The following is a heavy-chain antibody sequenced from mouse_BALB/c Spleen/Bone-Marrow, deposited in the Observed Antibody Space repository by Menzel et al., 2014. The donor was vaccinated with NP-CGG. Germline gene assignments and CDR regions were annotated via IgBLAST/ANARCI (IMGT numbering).Heavy chain of an antibody. CDR1: GFNIRDTY. D-gene: IGHD2-2*01. V-gene: IGHV14-3*02. Sequence: EVQLQESGAELVKPGASVKLSCTASGFNIRDTYMHWVKQRPEQGLEWIGRIDPANGNTKYDPKFQGKATITADTSSNTAYLQLSSLTSEDTAVYYCARWLPLAYWGQGTLVTVSA. CDR3: ARWLPLAY. J-gene: IGHJ3*01. CDR2: IDPANGNT.